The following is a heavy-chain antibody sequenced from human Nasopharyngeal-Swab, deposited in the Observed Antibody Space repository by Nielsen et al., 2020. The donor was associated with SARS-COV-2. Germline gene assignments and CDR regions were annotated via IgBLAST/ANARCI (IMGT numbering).Heavy chain of an antibody. Sequence: ASVEVSCKASGYTFTSYGISWVRQAPGQGLEWMGWISAYNGNTNYAQKLQGRVTMTTDTSTSTAYMELRSLRSDDTAVYYCARGQSTVTVYYYYGMDVWGQGTTVTVSS. D-gene: IGHD4-17*01. V-gene: IGHV1-18*01. J-gene: IGHJ6*02. CDR1: GYTFTSYG. CDR2: ISAYNGNT. CDR3: ARGQSTVTVYYYYGMDV.